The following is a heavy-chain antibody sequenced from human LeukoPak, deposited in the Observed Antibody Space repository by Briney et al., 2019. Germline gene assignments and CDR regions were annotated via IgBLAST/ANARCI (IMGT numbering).Heavy chain of an antibody. Sequence: SETLSLTRTVSGGSISSYYWSWIRQPPGKGLEWIGYIYYSGSTNYNPSLKSRVTISVDTSKNQFSLKLSSVTAADTAVYYCASLAYYDSSGYSDWGQGTLVTVSS. CDR2: IYYSGST. CDR1: GGSISSYY. V-gene: IGHV4-59*08. D-gene: IGHD3-22*01. J-gene: IGHJ4*02. CDR3: ASLAYYDSSGYSD.